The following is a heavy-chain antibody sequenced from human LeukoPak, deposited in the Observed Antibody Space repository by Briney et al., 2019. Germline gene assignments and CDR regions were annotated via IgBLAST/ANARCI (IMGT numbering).Heavy chain of an antibody. J-gene: IGHJ4*02. Sequence: GGSLRLSCAAFGFTFSDYYMSWIRQPPGKGLEWVSYISSSGTTIYYADSVRGRFTVSRDNAKNSLYLQMDSLSAEDTAVYYCASLRGVNRWGQGTLVTVSS. V-gene: IGHV3-11*01. D-gene: IGHD3-10*01. CDR1: GFTFSDYY. CDR3: ASLRGVNR. CDR2: ISSSGTTI.